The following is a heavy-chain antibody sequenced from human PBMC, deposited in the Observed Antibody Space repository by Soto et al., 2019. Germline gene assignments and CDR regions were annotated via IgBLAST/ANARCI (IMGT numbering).Heavy chain of an antibody. CDR3: AKDGYCNGGACLHGLCDI. D-gene: IGHD2-15*01. V-gene: IGHV3-23*01. CDR2: ISGSGDNT. CDR1: GFTFNNYA. J-gene: IGHJ3*02. Sequence: GGSLRLSCAASGFTFNNYAMIWVRQAPGKGLEWVSGISGSGDNTFYADSVKGRFTISRDNSKNTLYLHMNSLRAEDTAVYYCAKDGYCNGGACLHGLCDIWGQGTMVTVSS.